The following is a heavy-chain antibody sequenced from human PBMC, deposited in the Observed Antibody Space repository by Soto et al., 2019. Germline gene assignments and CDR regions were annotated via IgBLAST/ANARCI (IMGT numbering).Heavy chain of an antibody. D-gene: IGHD2-15*01. CDR2: ISGSGGST. Sequence: PGGSLRLSCAASGFTFSSYAMSWVRQAPGKGLEWVSAISGSGGSTYYAESVKGRFTISRDNSKKTLYLQIKSLRAEDTAVYYCAKTLYCSGGSCYSMGGGMDVWGQGTTVTVSS. J-gene: IGHJ6*02. CDR3: AKTLYCSGGSCYSMGGGMDV. V-gene: IGHV3-23*01. CDR1: GFTFSSYA.